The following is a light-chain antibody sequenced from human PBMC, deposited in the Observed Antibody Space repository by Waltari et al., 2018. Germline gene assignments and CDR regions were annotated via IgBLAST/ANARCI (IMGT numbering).Light chain of an antibody. Sequence: SSVLTPPPSVSVAPGQTATITCGGNNIGSKSVHWYQQKPGQAPVLVVYDDDVRPSGIPERISGSNSANTATLTINRVEVGDEAAYFCQVWDNYADHVIFGGGTKLTVL. J-gene: IGLJ2*01. CDR1: NIGSKS. CDR3: QVWDNYADHVI. CDR2: DDD. V-gene: IGLV3-21*02.